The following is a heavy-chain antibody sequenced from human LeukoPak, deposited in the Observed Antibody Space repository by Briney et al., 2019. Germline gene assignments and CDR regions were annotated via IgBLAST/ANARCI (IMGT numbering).Heavy chain of an antibody. J-gene: IGHJ4*02. D-gene: IGHD3-9*01. Sequence: PGGSLRLSCAASGNFWMHWVRQAPGKGLEWVANIKQDGSEKNYVDSVKGRFTISRDNAKNSLYLQMNNLRVEDTAMYYCAGGTGFIIKDWGQGTLVTVSS. CDR2: IKQDGSEK. CDR3: AGGTGFIIKD. CDR1: GNFW. V-gene: IGHV3-7*03.